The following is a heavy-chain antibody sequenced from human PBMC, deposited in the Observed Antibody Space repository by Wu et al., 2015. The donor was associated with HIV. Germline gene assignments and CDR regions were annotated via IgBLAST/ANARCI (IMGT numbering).Heavy chain of an antibody. J-gene: IGHJ4*02. V-gene: IGHV1-2*02. CDR3: ARDEGGGSSPNFDY. D-gene: IGHD6-13*01. CDR2: ISPNSGGT. CDR1: GYTFYNYG. Sequence: IQLVQSGAEVKKPGTSVKVSCNTFGYTFYNYGIGWVRQAPGQGLEWMGWISPNSGGTNYAQKFQGRVTMTRDTSISTAYMELSRLRSDDTAVYYCARDEGGGSSPNFDYWGQGTLVTVSS.